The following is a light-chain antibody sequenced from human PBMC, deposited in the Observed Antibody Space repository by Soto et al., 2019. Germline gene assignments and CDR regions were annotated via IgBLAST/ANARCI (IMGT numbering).Light chain of an antibody. Sequence: SSELTQPPSVSVAPGKTARITCGGNNIGSKSVHWYQQKPGQAPGLVIYYDTNRPSRIPERFSGSNSGNTATLTISRVEAGDEADYYCQVWDSSSDHAIFGGGTKLTVL. CDR3: QVWDSSSDHAI. CDR2: YDT. V-gene: IGLV3-21*04. CDR1: NIGSKS. J-gene: IGLJ2*01.